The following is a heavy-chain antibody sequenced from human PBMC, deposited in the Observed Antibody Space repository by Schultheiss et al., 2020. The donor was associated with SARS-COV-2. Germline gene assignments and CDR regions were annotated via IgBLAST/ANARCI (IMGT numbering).Heavy chain of an antibody. D-gene: IGHD2-15*01. V-gene: IGHV4-34*01. CDR1: GGSITSSY. Sequence: SETLSLTCTVSGGSITSSYWSWIRQPPGKGLEWIGEINHSGSTNYNPSLKSRVTISVDTSKNQFSLKLSSVTAADTAVYYCARGRCSGGSCYTRDYYYYGMDVWGQGTTVTVSS. J-gene: IGHJ6*02. CDR3: ARGRCSGGSCYTRDYYYYGMDV. CDR2: INHSGST.